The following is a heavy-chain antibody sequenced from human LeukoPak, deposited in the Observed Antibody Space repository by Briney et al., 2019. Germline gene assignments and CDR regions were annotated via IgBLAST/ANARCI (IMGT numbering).Heavy chain of an antibody. CDR2: IKQDGSEK. D-gene: IGHD3-3*01. CDR3: ARAPQVTIFGVVIKAPHYYYYMDV. Sequence: HSGGSLRLSCAASGFTFSSYWMSWVRQAPGKGLEWVANIKQDGSEKYYVDSVKGRFTISRDNAKNSLYLQMNSLRAEDTAVYYCARAPQVTIFGVVIKAPHYYYYMDVWGKGTTVTVSS. V-gene: IGHV3-7*01. CDR1: GFTFSSYW. J-gene: IGHJ6*03.